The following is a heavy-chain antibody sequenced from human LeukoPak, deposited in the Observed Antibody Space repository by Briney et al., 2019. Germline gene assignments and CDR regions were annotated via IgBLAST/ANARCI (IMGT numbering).Heavy chain of an antibody. J-gene: IGHJ3*02. CDR1: GGSISSSSYY. CDR3: ARAHCGGECSWMERTDAFDI. V-gene: IGHV4-39*07. CDR2: IYYSGST. D-gene: IGHD2-21*01. Sequence: SETLSLTCTVSGGSISSSSYYWGWIRQPPGKGLEWIGSIYYSGSTYYNPSLKSRVTISVDTSKNQFSLKLSSVTAADTAVYYCARAHCGGECSWMERTDAFDIWGQGTMVTVSS.